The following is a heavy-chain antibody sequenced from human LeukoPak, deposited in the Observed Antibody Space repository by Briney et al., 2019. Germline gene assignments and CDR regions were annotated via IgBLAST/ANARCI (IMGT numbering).Heavy chain of an antibody. CDR2: IYHSGST. J-gene: IGHJ4*02. Sequence: SETLSLTCTVSGDSVSSSGHYWGWIRQPPGKGLEWIGIIYHSGSTYYNPSLKSRVTISVDTSKNQFSLKLSSVTAADTAVYYCARQYCSSVTCWAYFDHWGQGTLVTVSS. V-gene: IGHV4-39*01. CDR3: ARQYCSSVTCWAYFDH. CDR1: GDSVSSSGHY. D-gene: IGHD2-2*01.